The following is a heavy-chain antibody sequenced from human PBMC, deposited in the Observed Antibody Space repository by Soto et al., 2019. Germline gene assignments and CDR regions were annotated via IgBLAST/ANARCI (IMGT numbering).Heavy chain of an antibody. CDR2: ISSSSSYI. J-gene: IGHJ6*02. D-gene: IGHD3-22*01. CDR1: GFTFSSYS. CDR3: AREEDSSGYYYPYYYYYGMDV. V-gene: IGHV3-21*01. Sequence: GSLRLSCAASGFTFSSYSMNWVRQAPGKGLEWVSSISSSSSYIYYADSVKGRFTISRDNAKNSLYLQMNSLRAEDTAVYYCAREEDSSGYYYPYYYYYGMDVWGQGTTVTVSS.